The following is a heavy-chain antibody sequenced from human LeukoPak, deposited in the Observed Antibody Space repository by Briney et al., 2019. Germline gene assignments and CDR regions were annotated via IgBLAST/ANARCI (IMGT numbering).Heavy chain of an antibody. CDR2: ISGGSGYI. CDR3: ARAIAVAEGY. V-gene: IGHV3-21*01. CDR1: GFTFSSYS. D-gene: IGHD6-19*01. Sequence: GGSLRLSCAASGFTFSSYSMNWVRQAPGKGLERVSYISGGSGYIYYADSVKGRFTISRDNAKNSLYPQMNSLRAEDTAVYYCARAIAVAEGYWGQGTLVTVSS. J-gene: IGHJ4*02.